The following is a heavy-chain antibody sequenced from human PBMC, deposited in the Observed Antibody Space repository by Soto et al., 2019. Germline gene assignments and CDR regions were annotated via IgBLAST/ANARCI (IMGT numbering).Heavy chain of an antibody. D-gene: IGHD6-13*01. J-gene: IGHJ4*02. V-gene: IGHV3-33*01. CDR1: GFTFSSYG. CDR3: ARVGYRSSWYYFDY. Sequence: QVQLVESGGGVVQPGRSLRLSCAASGFTFSSYGMHWVRQAPGKGLEWVAVIWYDGSNKYYADSVKGRFTISRDNSKNTLYLQMNCLRAADTAVYYCARVGYRSSWYYFDYWGQGTLVTVSS. CDR2: IWYDGSNK.